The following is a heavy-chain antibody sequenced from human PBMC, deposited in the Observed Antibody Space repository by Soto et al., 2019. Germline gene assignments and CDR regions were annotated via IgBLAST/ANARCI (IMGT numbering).Heavy chain of an antibody. CDR1: GYSFTSYW. CDR3: ARQGMGAAEFDY. D-gene: IGHD1-26*01. Sequence: GESLKISCKGSGYSFTSYWISWVRQMPGKGLEWMGRIDPSDSYTNYSPSFQGHVTISADKSISTAYLQWSSLKASDTAMYYCARQGMGAAEFDYWGQGTLVTVSS. J-gene: IGHJ4*02. V-gene: IGHV5-10-1*01. CDR2: IDPSDSYT.